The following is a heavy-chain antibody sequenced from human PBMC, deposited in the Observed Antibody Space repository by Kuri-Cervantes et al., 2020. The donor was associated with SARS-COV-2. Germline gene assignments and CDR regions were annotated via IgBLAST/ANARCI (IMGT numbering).Heavy chain of an antibody. CDR2: ISSSSSTI. V-gene: IGHV3-48*01. Sequence: GGSLRLSCAASGFTFSSYSMNWVHQAPGKGLEWVSYISSSSSTIYYADSVKGRFTIPRDNSKNTLYPQMNSLRAEDTAVYYCAKIAGLLYGYYYGMDVWGQGTTVTVSS. J-gene: IGHJ6*02. CDR1: GFTFSSYS. CDR3: AKIAGLLYGYYYGMDV. D-gene: IGHD3-3*01.